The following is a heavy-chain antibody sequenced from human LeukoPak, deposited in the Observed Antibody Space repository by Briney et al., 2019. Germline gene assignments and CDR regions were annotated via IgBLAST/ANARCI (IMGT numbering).Heavy chain of an antibody. CDR2: ISGSGGST. J-gene: IGHJ4*02. Sequence: PGGSLRLSCAASGFTFSNYAMSWVRQAPGKGLEWVSVISGSGGSTYYADSVKGRFTISRDNSKNTLYLQMNSLRAEDTAVYYCAKYPYHDFWSGYSYFFDYWGQGTLVTVSS. CDR1: GFTFSNYA. CDR3: AKYPYHDFWSGYSYFFDY. V-gene: IGHV3-23*01. D-gene: IGHD3-3*01.